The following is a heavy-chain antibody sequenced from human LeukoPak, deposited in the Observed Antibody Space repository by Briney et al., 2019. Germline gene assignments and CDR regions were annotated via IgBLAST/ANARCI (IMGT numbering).Heavy chain of an antibody. D-gene: IGHD6-19*01. V-gene: IGHV3-23*01. CDR2: ISGSGGST. J-gene: IGHJ4*02. CDR1: GFTFSSYG. CDR3: AKTSGWYYFDY. Sequence: GGSLRLSCAASGFTFSSYGMSWVRQAPGKGLEWVSAISGSGGSTYYADSVKGRFTISRDNSKHTLYLQMNCLRAEDTAVYYCAKTSGWYYFDYWGQGTLVTVSS.